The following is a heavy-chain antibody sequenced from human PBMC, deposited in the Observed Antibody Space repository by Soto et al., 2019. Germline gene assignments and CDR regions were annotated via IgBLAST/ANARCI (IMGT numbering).Heavy chain of an antibody. CDR1: GFTFSSYW. Sequence: VSLRLSCAASGFTFSSYWMSWVRQTPGKGLEWVANIKQDGSEKYYVDSVKGRFTISRDNAKNSLYLQMNSLRAEDTAVYYCARNYDYVWGSYRYTPYYFDYWGQGTLVTVSS. D-gene: IGHD3-16*02. CDR2: IKQDGSEK. V-gene: IGHV3-7*03. J-gene: IGHJ4*02. CDR3: ARNYDYVWGSYRYTPYYFDY.